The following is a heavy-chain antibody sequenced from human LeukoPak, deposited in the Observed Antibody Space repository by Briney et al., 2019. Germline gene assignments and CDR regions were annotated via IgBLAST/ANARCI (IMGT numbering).Heavy chain of an antibody. CDR3: GQDPNGNYIGAFDF. CDR1: RLIFHNYA. CDR2: ILGGGGT. J-gene: IGHJ3*01. D-gene: IGHD4-17*01. V-gene: IGHV3-23*01. Sequence: GGSLRLSCAASRLIFHNYALVWIRRAPGKGPEWVSAILGGGGTFYADAVKGRFTISRDNSKNTLYLQMNSLRAEDTATYYCGQDPNGNYIGAFDFWGRGTMVTVSS.